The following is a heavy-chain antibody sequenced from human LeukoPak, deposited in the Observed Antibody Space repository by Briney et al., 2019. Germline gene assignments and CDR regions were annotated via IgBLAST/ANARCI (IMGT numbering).Heavy chain of an antibody. D-gene: IGHD6-19*01. CDR3: ARGSVAGPYYYYGMDV. CDR2: ISYDGSNK. CDR1: GFTFSSYA. V-gene: IGHV3-30*04. Sequence: GGSLRLSCAASGFTFSSYAMHWVRQAPGKGLEWVAVISYDGSNKYYADSVKGRFTISRDNSKNTLYLRMNSLRAEDTAVYYCARGSVAGPYYYYGMDVWGQGTTVTVSS. J-gene: IGHJ6*02.